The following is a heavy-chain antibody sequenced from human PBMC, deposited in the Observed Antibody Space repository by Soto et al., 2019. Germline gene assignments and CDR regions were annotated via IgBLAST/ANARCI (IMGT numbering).Heavy chain of an antibody. CDR3: ATELVPAAPYYYGMDV. Sequence: SVKVSCKASGGTFSSYAISWVRQAPGQGLEWMGGIIPIFGTANYAQKFQGRVTITADESTSTAYMELSSLRSEDTAVYYCATELVPAAPYYYGMDVWGQGTTVTVSS. V-gene: IGHV1-69*13. CDR1: GGTFSSYA. CDR2: IIPIFGTA. D-gene: IGHD2-2*01. J-gene: IGHJ6*02.